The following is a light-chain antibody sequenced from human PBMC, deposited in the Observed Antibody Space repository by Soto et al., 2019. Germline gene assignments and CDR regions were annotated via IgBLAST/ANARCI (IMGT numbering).Light chain of an antibody. V-gene: IGLV1-40*01. CDR3: NSYTTLSNRV. J-gene: IGLJ1*01. Sequence: QSVLTQPPSVSGAPGQRVTISCTGSSSNIGAGYDVHWYQQLPGTAPKLLIYGNSNRPSGVPDRFSGSKSGNTASLTISGLQAEDEANYYCNSYTTLSNRVFGTGTKGTVL. CDR2: GNS. CDR1: SSNIGAGYD.